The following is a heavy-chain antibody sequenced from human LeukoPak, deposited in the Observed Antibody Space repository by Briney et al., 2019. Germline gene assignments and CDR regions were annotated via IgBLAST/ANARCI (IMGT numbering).Heavy chain of an antibody. CDR2: ISAYNGNT. V-gene: IGHV1-18*01. CDR3: ARVSPNYYDGSGYYCDY. CDR1: GYTFTSYG. Sequence: ASVKVSCKASGYTFTSYGISWVRQAPGQGLEWMGWISAYNGNTNYAQKLQGRVTMTTDTSTSTAYMELRSLRSDDTAVYYCARVSPNYYDGSGYYCDYWGQGTLVTVSS. J-gene: IGHJ4*02. D-gene: IGHD3-22*01.